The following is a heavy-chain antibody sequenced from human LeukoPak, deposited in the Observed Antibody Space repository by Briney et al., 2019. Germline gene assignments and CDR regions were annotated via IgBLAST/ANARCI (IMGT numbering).Heavy chain of an antibody. J-gene: IGHJ6*02. D-gene: IGHD6-13*01. CDR2: IYYSGST. CDR1: GGSISSYY. Sequence: PSETLSLTCTVSGGSISSYYWTWIRQPPGKGLEWIGYIYYSGSTNYNPSLKSRVTISVDTSKNQFSLKVNSVTAADTAVYYCARGISSWPYYYYYGMDVWGQGTTVTVSS. CDR3: ARGISSWPYYYYYGMDV. V-gene: IGHV4-59*01.